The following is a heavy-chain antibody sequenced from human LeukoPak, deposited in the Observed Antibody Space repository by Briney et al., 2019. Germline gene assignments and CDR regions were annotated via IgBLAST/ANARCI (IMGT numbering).Heavy chain of an antibody. CDR2: IYHSGST. D-gene: IGHD5-18*01. V-gene: IGHV4-38-2*02. CDR3: ARTWIQLWDDAFDI. Sequence: PSETLSLTCTVSGYSISSDYYWGWIRQPPGKGLEWIGSIYHSGSTYYNSSLKSRVTISVDKSKNQFSLKVNSVTAADTAVYYCARTWIQLWDDAFDIWGQGTMVTVSS. CDR1: GYSISSDYY. J-gene: IGHJ3*02.